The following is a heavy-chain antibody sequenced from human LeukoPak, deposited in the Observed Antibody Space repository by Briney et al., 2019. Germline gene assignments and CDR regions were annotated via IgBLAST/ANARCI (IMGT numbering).Heavy chain of an antibody. V-gene: IGHV3-48*01. CDR3: ARAGYCSSTSCYGYYYYGMDV. CDR1: GFTFSSYS. Sequence: GGSLRLSCAASGFTFSSYSMNWVRQAPGKGLEWVSYISPSSSTIYYADSVKGRFTISRDNAKRSLYLQMNSLRAEDTALYYCARAGYCSSTSCYGYYYYGMDVWGQGTTVTVSS. J-gene: IGHJ6*02. CDR2: ISPSSSTI. D-gene: IGHD2-2*01.